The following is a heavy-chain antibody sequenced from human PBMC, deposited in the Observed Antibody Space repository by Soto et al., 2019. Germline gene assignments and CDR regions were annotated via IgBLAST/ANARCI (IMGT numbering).Heavy chain of an antibody. CDR1: GFTFEDHA. Sequence: GGSLRLSCAAIGFTFEDHAMHWIRQVPGKGLEWVAGINWNSGITGYADSVKGRFTISRDNANNSLHLEMNSLKSEDTALYYCAKGRGALTVVSNWFDSWGQGTLVTVSS. CDR3: AKGRGALTVVSNWFDS. CDR2: INWNSGIT. D-gene: IGHD3-22*01. J-gene: IGHJ5*01. V-gene: IGHV3-9*01.